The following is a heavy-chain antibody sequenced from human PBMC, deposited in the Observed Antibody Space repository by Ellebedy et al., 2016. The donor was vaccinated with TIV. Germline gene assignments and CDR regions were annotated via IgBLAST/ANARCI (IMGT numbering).Heavy chain of an antibody. Sequence: PSETLSLTCTVSGSSISSYYWSWIRQPPGKGLEWIGYIYYSGSTNYNPSLKSRVDMSVDTSKNQFSLKLSSVTAADTAVYYCAREHYDILTGTTYGMDVWGQGTTVTVSS. CDR1: GSSISSYY. D-gene: IGHD3-9*01. CDR2: IYYSGST. CDR3: AREHYDILTGTTYGMDV. V-gene: IGHV4-59*12. J-gene: IGHJ6*02.